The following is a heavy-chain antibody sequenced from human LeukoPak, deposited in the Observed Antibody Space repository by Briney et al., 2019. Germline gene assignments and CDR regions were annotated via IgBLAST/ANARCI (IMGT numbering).Heavy chain of an antibody. J-gene: IGHJ4*02. CDR3: ARVGRWLQYLDY. D-gene: IGHD5-24*01. V-gene: IGHV1-18*01. CDR2: ISAYNGNT. CDR1: GYTFTSYG. Sequence: ASVKVSCKASGYTFTSYGISWVRQAPGQGLEWMGWISAYNGNTNYAQKLQGRVTMTTDTSTSTAYTELRSLRSDDTAVYYCARVGRWLQYLDYWGQGTLVTVSS.